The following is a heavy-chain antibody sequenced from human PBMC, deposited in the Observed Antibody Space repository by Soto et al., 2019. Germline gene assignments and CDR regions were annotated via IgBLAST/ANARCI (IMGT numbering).Heavy chain of an antibody. CDR2: ISDTGGGT. J-gene: IGHJ5*02. Sequence: GGSLRLSCAASGVNFSAYAMNWVRQAPGKGLEWVSTISDTGGGTFYAGSVKGRFTISRDNSKNTLYLQMHSLRADDSAIYFCAVGRHKTSGSNTWFDPWGRGTLVTVSS. D-gene: IGHD3-22*01. V-gene: IGHV3-23*01. CDR1: GVNFSAYA. CDR3: AVGRHKTSGSNTWFDP.